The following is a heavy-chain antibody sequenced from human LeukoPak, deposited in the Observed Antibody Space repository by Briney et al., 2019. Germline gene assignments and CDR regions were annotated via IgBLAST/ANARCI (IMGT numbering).Heavy chain of an antibody. CDR1: GFTFTTYG. Sequence: GGSLRLSCETSGFTFTTYGMHWFRQAPGKGLEWVAFIRYDGSKTDYADSVKGRFTISKDISKNTLYLQMNRLRAEDTALYHCARVISYGDYGGFDYWGQGTLVTVSS. V-gene: IGHV3-30*02. CDR3: ARVISYGDYGGFDY. D-gene: IGHD4-17*01. CDR2: IRYDGSKT. J-gene: IGHJ4*02.